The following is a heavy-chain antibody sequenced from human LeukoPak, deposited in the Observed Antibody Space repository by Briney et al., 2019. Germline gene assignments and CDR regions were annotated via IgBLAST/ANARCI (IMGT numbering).Heavy chain of an antibody. CDR1: GYTFTNYY. V-gene: IGHV1-46*01. Sequence: ASVKVSCKASGYTFTNYYMHWVRQAPGQGLEWMGFINPIGGSTSYAQKFQGRVTMTRDTSTSTVYMELSSLRSEDTAVYYCARDWTDLSTMLRGVLYNRFDPWGQGTLVAVSS. CDR3: ARDWTDLSTMLRGVLYNRFDP. J-gene: IGHJ5*02. D-gene: IGHD3-10*01. CDR2: INPIGGST.